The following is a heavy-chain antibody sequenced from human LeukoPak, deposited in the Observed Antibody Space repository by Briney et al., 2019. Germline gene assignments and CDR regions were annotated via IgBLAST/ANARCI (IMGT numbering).Heavy chain of an antibody. V-gene: IGHV4-34*01. CDR2: INHSGST. Sequence: KTSETLSLTCAVYSGSFSGYYWSWIRQPPGKGLEWIGEINHSGSTNYNPSLKSRVTISVDTSKNQFSLKLSSVTAADTAVYYCARGPSKARLFDYWGQGTLVTVSS. CDR3: ARGPSKARLFDY. CDR1: SGSFSGYY. J-gene: IGHJ4*02.